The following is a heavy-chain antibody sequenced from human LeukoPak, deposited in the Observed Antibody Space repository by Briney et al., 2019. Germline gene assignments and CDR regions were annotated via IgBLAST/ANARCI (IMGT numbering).Heavy chain of an antibody. CDR2: IYPADSDI. J-gene: IGHJ5*02. CDR3: ARQEYCSGGSCYTWFDP. Sequence: GESLKISCKGSGYSINNYWIGWVRQMPGKGLEWMGIIYPADSDIRYGPSFQGQVTISADKSISTAYLQWSSLKASDTAMYYCARQEYCSGGSCYTWFDPWGRGTLVTVSS. D-gene: IGHD2-15*01. V-gene: IGHV5-51*01. CDR1: GYSINNYW.